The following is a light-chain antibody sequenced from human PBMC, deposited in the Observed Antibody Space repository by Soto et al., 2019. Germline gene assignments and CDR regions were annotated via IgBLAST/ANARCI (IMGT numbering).Light chain of an antibody. CDR2: GAS. J-gene: IGKJ1*01. Sequence: EIVVPESPGTLSLSPGERATLSCRASQSVSNNYLAWYQQKPGQAPRLLIYGASNRATGIPDRFSGSGSGTDFTLTISRLEPEDFAVYYCQQYGSSGTFGQGTKVDIK. CDR1: QSVSNNY. CDR3: QQYGSSGT. V-gene: IGKV3-20*01.